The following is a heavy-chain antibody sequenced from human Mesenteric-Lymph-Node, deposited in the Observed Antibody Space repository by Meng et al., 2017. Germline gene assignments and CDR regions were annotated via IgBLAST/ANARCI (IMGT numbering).Heavy chain of an antibody. J-gene: IGHJ4*02. Sequence: QGQLVQSGAGVKKPGSSVKASGNASGGTFSSYAISWVRQAPGQGLEWMGGIIPIFGTANYAQKFQGRDTITADKSTTTAYMELSSLRSEDTAVYYCARVIGADSGSYLFDYWGQGTLVTVSS. CDR3: ARVIGADSGSYLFDY. D-gene: IGHD1-26*01. CDR2: IIPIFGTA. V-gene: IGHV1-69*06. CDR1: GGTFSSYA.